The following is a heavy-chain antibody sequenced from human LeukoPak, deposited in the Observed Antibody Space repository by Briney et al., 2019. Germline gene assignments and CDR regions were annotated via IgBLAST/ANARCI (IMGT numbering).Heavy chain of an antibody. CDR2: IFPILGIA. Sequence: ASVKVSCKASGGTFSSYAISWVRQAPGQGLGWMGRIFPILGIANYAQKFQGRVTITADKSTSTAYMELSSLRSEDTAVYYCARAAGYSSSWFTYWGQGTLVTVSS. CDR1: GGTFSSYA. CDR3: ARAAGYSSSWFTY. D-gene: IGHD6-13*01. J-gene: IGHJ4*02. V-gene: IGHV1-69*04.